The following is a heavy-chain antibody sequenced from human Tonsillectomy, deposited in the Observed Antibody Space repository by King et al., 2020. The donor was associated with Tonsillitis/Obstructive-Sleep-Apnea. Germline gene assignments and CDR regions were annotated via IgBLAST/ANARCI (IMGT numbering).Heavy chain of an antibody. CDR3: ARRYCSSTSCYQNWFDH. V-gene: IGHV3-11*05. Sequence: VQLVESGGGLVKPGGSLRLSCAASGFTFNDYYMSWIRQAPGKGLEWVSYISSSCSYTNYADSVKGRFTISRDNAKNSLFLQMDSLRAEDTAVYYCARRYCSSTSCYQNWFDHWGQGTLVTVSS. CDR2: ISSSCSYT. D-gene: IGHD2-2*01. J-gene: IGHJ5*02. CDR1: GFTFNDYY.